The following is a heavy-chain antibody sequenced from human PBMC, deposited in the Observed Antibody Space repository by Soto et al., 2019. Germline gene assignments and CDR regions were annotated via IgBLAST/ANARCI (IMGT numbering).Heavy chain of an antibody. D-gene: IGHD1-1*01. CDR2: IIPILGPA. J-gene: IGHJ6*02. CDR1: GGTFSSHS. Sequence: GASVKVSFKSSGGTFSSHSINWLRQAPGQGLEWMGGIIPILGPANFAKKFQGRVTITADESTTTAYMELSSLTSEDTAVYYCATGSFTSTGGRIGYHYNAMDVWGQGTTVTVSS. V-gene: IGHV1-69*13. CDR3: ATGSFTSTGGRIGYHYNAMDV.